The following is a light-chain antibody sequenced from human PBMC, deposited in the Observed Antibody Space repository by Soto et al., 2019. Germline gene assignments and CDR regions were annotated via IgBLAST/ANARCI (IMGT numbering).Light chain of an antibody. CDR1: QSVISSY. J-gene: IGKJ2*01. Sequence: VVLTQSPDTLSLYPGERATLSCRASQSVISSYLVWYQQRPGQSPRLLIYGAFTRATGIPDRFSGRGSGTDFTLTISRLEPEDYGVYYCQQYGSSPYTFGQGTKLEMK. CDR3: QQYGSSPYT. CDR2: GAF. V-gene: IGKV3-20*01.